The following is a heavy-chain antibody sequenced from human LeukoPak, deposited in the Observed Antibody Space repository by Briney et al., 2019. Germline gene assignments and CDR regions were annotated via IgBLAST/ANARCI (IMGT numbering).Heavy chain of an antibody. CDR3: AKDQGRDGYNYFDY. V-gene: IGHV3-9*01. CDR1: GFTFDGYA. Sequence: GGSLRLSCAASGFTFDGYAMHWVRQAPGKGLEWVSGISWNSGSIGYADSVKGRFTISRDNAKNSLYLQMNSLRAEDSALYYCAKDQGRDGYNYFDYWGQGTLVTVSS. J-gene: IGHJ4*02. CDR2: ISWNSGSI. D-gene: IGHD5-24*01.